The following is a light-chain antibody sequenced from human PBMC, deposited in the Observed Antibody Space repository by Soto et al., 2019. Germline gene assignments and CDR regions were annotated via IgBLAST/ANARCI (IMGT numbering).Light chain of an antibody. CDR3: LQDFQYPRT. CDR2: KAS. V-gene: IGKV1-5*03. Sequence: DIQMTQSPSTLSASVGDRVTITCRASQSISSWLAWYQQKPGKAPKLLIYKASSLESGVPSRFSGNFSATNFSLTIGSLQSEDFATYYCLQDFQYPRTFGQGTKV. CDR1: QSISSW. J-gene: IGKJ1*01.